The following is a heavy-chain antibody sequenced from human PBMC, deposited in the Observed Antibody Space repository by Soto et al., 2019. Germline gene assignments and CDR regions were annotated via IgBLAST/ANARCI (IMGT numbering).Heavy chain of an antibody. CDR3: AKDAVSRDGVWLAHV. D-gene: IGHD5-12*01. CDR2: LYGSGRGI. V-gene: IGHV3-23*04. J-gene: IGHJ4*02. Sequence: EVQLVESGGGLVQPGGSLRLSCAASGFTFSDYAMIWIRQVPGKGLQWVSGLYGSGRGIHYAESVKGRFTISRDNSAYAVYLQMNNLRVEDSAIYYCAKDAVSRDGVWLAHVWGQGTVVTVSS. CDR1: GFTFSDYA.